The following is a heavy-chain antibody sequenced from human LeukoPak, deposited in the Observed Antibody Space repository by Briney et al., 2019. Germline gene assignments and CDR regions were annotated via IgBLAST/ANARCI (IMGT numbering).Heavy chain of an antibody. V-gene: IGHV3-23*01. CDR1: GFTFSTYA. Sequence: GGSLRLSCAASGFTFSTYAMSWVRQAPGKGLEWVSGISGSGGSTYYADSVKGRFTISRDNSKNTLYLQMNSLRAEDTAVYYCAKGPYYYDSSGSAAEYFQHWGQGTLVTVSS. CDR2: ISGSGGST. J-gene: IGHJ1*01. CDR3: AKGPYYYDSSGSAAEYFQH. D-gene: IGHD3-22*01.